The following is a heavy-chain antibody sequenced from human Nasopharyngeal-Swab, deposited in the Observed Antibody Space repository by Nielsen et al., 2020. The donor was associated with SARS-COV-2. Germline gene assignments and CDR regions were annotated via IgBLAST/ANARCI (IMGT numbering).Heavy chain of an antibody. J-gene: IGHJ6*02. D-gene: IGHD5-18*01. V-gene: IGHV1-69*04. CDR1: GGTFSSYA. Sequence: SVKVSCKASGGTFSSYAISWVRQAPGQGLEWMGRIIPILGIANYAQKFQGRVTITADKSTSTAYMELSCLRSEDTAVYYCARDRGAAMAGRGWIGGVYYYGMDVWGQGTTVTVSS. CDR3: ARDRGAAMAGRGWIGGVYYYGMDV. CDR2: IIPILGIA.